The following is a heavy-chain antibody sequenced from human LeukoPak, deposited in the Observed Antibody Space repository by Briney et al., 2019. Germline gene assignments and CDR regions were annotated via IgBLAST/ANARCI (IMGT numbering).Heavy chain of an antibody. J-gene: IGHJ3*02. Sequence: ETLSLTCAVSGGSISSSNWWSWVRQAPGKGLEWVGRIKSKTDGGTTDYAAPVKGRFTISRDDSKNTLYLQMNSLKTEDTAVYYCTTDPIQLWLRNAFDIWGQGTMVTVSS. V-gene: IGHV3-15*01. CDR3: TTDPIQLWLRNAFDI. D-gene: IGHD5-18*01. CDR1: GGSISSSNW. CDR2: IKSKTDGGTT.